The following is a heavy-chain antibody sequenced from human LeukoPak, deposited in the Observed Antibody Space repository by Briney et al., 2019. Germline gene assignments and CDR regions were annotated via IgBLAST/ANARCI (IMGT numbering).Heavy chain of an antibody. CDR2: INHSGST. J-gene: IGHJ3*02. Sequence: SETLSLTCAVYGGSFSGYYWSRIRQPPGKGLEWIGEINHSGSTNYNPSLKSRVTISVDTSKNQFSLKLSSVTAADTAVYYCARVRSQGVRGAFDIWGQGTMVTVSS. V-gene: IGHV4-34*01. D-gene: IGHD3-10*01. CDR3: ARVRSQGVRGAFDI. CDR1: GGSFSGYY.